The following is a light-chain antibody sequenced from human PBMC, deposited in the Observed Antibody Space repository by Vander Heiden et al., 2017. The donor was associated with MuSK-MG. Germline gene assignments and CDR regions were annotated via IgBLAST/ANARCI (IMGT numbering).Light chain of an antibody. Sequence: DIQMTQSPSSLSASVGDRVTITCRASQSIRSYLNWYQQKPGKAPKLLIYAASSLQSGVPSRFSGSGSGKDFTLTISSLQHEDFATYYCQQSDSTPPITFSQGTRLEIK. J-gene: IGKJ5*01. V-gene: IGKV1-39*01. CDR2: AAS. CDR3: QQSDSTPPIT. CDR1: QSIRSY.